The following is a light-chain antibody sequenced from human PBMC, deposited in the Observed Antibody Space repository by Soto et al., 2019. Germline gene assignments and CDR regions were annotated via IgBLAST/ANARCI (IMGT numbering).Light chain of an antibody. CDR3: QKNFSSPSIT. V-gene: IGKV1-39*01. J-gene: IGKJ5*01. CDR2: AAS. CDR1: HDIGTF. Sequence: DIQMTQSPSSMSASVGDSVTLTCQASHDIGTFLNWYQQRPGEAPKLLIFAASNLKSGVPFRFSGSGSGTEFTLTISSLQPEDFATYYCQKNFSSPSITFGQGTRLEIK.